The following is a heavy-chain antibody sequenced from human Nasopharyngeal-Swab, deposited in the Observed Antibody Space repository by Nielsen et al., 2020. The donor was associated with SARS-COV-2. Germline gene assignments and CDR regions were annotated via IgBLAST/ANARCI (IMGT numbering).Heavy chain of an antibody. CDR3: VRDNYYHYYMDV. D-gene: IGHD2-15*01. CDR2: TYYSGAT. J-gene: IGHJ6*03. Sequence: WIRQPPGKGLEWIGSTYYSGATYYSPSLKSRLTISVDTSQNQFSLTVSSVTASDTAVYYCVRDNYYHYYMDVWGQGTTVTVSS. V-gene: IGHV4-39*01.